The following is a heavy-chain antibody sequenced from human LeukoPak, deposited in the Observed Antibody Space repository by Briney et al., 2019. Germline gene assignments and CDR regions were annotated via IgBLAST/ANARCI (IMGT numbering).Heavy chain of an antibody. CDR3: ARSYYDFWGGYLYYYMDV. Sequence: GGSLRLSCAASGFTVSSNYMSWVRQAPGKGLEWVSVIYSGGSTYYADSVKGRFTISRDNSKNTLYLQMNSLRAEDTAVYYCARSYYDFWGGYLYYYMDVWGKGTTVTVSS. J-gene: IGHJ6*03. CDR2: IYSGGST. CDR1: GFTVSSNY. D-gene: IGHD3-3*01. V-gene: IGHV3-53*01.